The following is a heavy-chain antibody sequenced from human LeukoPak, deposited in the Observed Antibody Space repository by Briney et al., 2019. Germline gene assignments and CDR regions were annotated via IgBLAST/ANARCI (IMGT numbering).Heavy chain of an antibody. Sequence: GASVKVSCKAPGYTFTSYAMHWVRQAPGQRLEWMGWINAGNGNTKYSQKFQGRVTITRDTSASTAYMELSSLRSEDTAVYYCARGVGYQLLWGYFDYWGQGTLVTVSS. CDR3: ARGVGYQLLWGYFDY. D-gene: IGHD2-2*01. V-gene: IGHV1-3*01. CDR1: GYTFTSYA. J-gene: IGHJ4*02. CDR2: INAGNGNT.